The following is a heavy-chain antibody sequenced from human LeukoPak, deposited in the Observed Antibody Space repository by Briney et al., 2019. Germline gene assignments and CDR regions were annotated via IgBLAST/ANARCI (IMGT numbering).Heavy chain of an antibody. Sequence: SVKVSCKASGGTFSSYAISWVRQAPGQGLEWMGGIIPIFGTANYAQKFQGRVTITADESTSTAYMELSSLRSEDMAVYYCARGLYYYDSSGETAFDYWGQGTLVTVSS. D-gene: IGHD3-22*01. CDR1: GGTFSSYA. V-gene: IGHV1-69*13. J-gene: IGHJ4*02. CDR3: ARGLYYYDSSGETAFDY. CDR2: IIPIFGTA.